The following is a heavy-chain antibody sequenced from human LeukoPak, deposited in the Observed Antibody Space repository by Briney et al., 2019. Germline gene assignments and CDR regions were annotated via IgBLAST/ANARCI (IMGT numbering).Heavy chain of an antibody. V-gene: IGHV1-46*01. CDR2: IYPSTGST. J-gene: IGHJ6*02. CDR1: AYTFSTYY. Sequence: ASVKVSCKSSAYTFSTYYIHWVRQAPGQGLEWIGMIYPSTGSTYYAQRFQGRVTMTRDTSTSTVYMELGSLTSDDTAVYYCAGDWRIALVRGVINVPGCMNVWGQGTTVTVSS. CDR3: AGDWRIALVRGVINVPGCMNV. D-gene: IGHD3-10*01.